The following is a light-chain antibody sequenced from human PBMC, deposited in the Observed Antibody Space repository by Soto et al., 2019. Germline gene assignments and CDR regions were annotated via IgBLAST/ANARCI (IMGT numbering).Light chain of an antibody. Sequence: DIQMTQSPSTLSAYVGDRVTITCRASQSITNWVAWYQQKPGKAPKLLIYDASNLESGVPSRFSGGGSGTDFTLTVSSLPPDDFANYYCQQYNNYSPTFGQGTKVEV. J-gene: IGKJ1*01. CDR3: QQYNNYSPT. CDR1: QSITNW. V-gene: IGKV1-5*01. CDR2: DAS.